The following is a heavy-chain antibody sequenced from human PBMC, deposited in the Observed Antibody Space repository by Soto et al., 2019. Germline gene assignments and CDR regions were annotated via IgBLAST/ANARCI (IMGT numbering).Heavy chain of an antibody. CDR3: ARSEGYCSGGSCLTPKLPMDV. CDR2: ISAYNGNT. J-gene: IGHJ6*02. Sequence: ASVKVSFEASRYTFTSDGISWVRQAPGQGLEWMGWISAYNGNTNYAQKLQGRVTMTTDTSTSTAYMELRSLRSDDTAVYYCARSEGYCSGGSCLTPKLPMDVWGQGTTVTVSS. CDR1: RYTFTSDG. D-gene: IGHD2-15*01. V-gene: IGHV1-18*01.